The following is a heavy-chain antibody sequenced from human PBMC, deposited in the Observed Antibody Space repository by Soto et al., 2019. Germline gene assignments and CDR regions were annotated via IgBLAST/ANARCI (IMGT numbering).Heavy chain of an antibody. CDR3: ARDPKLLWFGELLYQQRVTEYYFDY. CDR2: IGYDGSNK. D-gene: IGHD3-10*01. J-gene: IGHJ4*02. Sequence: GAVIGYDGSNKYYADSVKGRFTISRDNSKNTLYLQMNSLRAEDMAVYYCARDPKLLWFGELLYQQRVTEYYFDYWGQGTLVTVSS. V-gene: IGHV3-30-3*01.